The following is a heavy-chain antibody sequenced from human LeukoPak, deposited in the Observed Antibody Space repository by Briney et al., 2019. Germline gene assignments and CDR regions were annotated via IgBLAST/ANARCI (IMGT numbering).Heavy chain of an antibody. Sequence: KPGESLKISFKGSGXSFTRYCIGWVRQMPGKGLEWMGIIYPGDSDTKYSPSFQGQVTISVDKSINTAYLQCSSLKASDTAMYYCARPGYCSGGSCPWGGMDVWGQGTTVTVSS. D-gene: IGHD2-15*01. J-gene: IGHJ6*02. CDR1: GXSFTRYC. V-gene: IGHV5-51*01. CDR3: ARPGYCSGGSCPWGGMDV. CDR2: IYPGDSDT.